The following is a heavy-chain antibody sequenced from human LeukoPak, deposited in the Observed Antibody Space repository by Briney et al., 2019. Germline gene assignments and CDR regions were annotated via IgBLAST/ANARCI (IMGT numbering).Heavy chain of an antibody. Sequence: SQTLSLTCTVSGGSISSGDYYWSWIRQPPGKGLEWIGYIHFTGSTYDNPSLKSRVTISLDTSKNQFSLKLTSLTAADTAVYYCAREDSSGYLGYWGQGTLVTVSS. CDR3: AREDSSGYLGY. J-gene: IGHJ4*02. CDR1: GGSISSGDYY. CDR2: IHFTGST. D-gene: IGHD3-22*01. V-gene: IGHV4-30-4*01.